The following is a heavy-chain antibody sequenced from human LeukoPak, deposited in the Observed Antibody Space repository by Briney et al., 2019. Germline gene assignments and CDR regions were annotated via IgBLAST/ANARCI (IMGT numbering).Heavy chain of an antibody. CDR3: ARGVGIWSGYYISHALDY. V-gene: IGHV4-34*01. Sequence: PSETLSLTCAVYGGSFSGYYWSWIRQPPGKGLEWIGEINHSGSTNYNPSLKSRVTISVDTPKNQFSLKLSSVTAADTAVYYCARGVGIWSGYYISHALDYWGQGTLVTVSS. J-gene: IGHJ4*02. CDR2: INHSGST. D-gene: IGHD3-3*01. CDR1: GGSFSGYY.